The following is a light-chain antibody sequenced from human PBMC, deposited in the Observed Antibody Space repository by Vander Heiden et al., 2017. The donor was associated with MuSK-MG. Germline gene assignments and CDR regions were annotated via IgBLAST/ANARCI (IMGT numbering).Light chain of an antibody. J-gene: IGKJ1*01. CDR1: QSVTRF. CDR3: QQRSNWPLR. V-gene: IGKV3-11*01. CDR2: DTF. Sequence: EIVLTQSPATLSLSPGETATLSCRASQSVTRFLGWYQQRPGQAPRLLIYDTFHRATGVPARFSASGSETDFTLTISSLEPEDIAVYYCQQRSNWPLRFGQGTKVEIK.